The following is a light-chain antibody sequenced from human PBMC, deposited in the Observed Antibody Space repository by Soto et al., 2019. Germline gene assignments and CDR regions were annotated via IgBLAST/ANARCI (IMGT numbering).Light chain of an antibody. J-gene: IGKJ1*01. Sequence: DIQMTQSPSALSASVGDSVTIPCRTSQHVDRYLSWYQQIPGRAPKLLIYSASSLVSGVPPRFRGSASGTEFTLSISSLQREDFATYFCQQSSNIPWTFGQGTKVDI. CDR1: QHVDRY. CDR3: QQSSNIPWT. CDR2: SAS. V-gene: IGKV1-39*01.